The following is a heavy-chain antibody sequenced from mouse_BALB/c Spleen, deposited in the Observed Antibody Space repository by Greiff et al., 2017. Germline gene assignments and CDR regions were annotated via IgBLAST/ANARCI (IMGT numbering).Heavy chain of an antibody. CDR1: GFSLTSYG. J-gene: IGHJ4*01. CDR3: ARRTGPGAMDY. CDR2: IWAGGST. V-gene: IGHV2-9*02. Sequence: QVQLLQSGPGLVAPSQTLTLSCTVSGFSLTSYGVHWVRQPPGKGLEWLGVIWAGGSTNYNSALMSRLSISKDNSKSQVFLKMNSLQTDDTAMYYCARRTGPGAMDYWGQGTSVTVSS. D-gene: IGHD4-1*01.